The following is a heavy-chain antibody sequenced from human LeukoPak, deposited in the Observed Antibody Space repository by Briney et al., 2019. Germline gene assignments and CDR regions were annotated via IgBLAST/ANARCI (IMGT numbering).Heavy chain of an antibody. D-gene: IGHD6-19*01. CDR1: GYTFTGYY. CDR2: INPNSGGT. CDR3: ARDSGQWLVNFYFFGY. V-gene: IGHV1-2*02. Sequence: ASVKVSCKASGYTFTGYYMHWVRQAPGQGLEWMGWINPNSGGTNYAQKFQGRVTMTRDTSISTAYMELSRLRSDDTAVYYCARDSGQWLVNFYFFGYWGQGTLVTVSS. J-gene: IGHJ4*02.